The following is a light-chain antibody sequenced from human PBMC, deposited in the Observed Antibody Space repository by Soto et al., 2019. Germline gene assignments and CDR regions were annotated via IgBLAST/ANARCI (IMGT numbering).Light chain of an antibody. V-gene: IGKV3-15*01. Sequence: EIVMTQSPATLSVSPGERATLSRRASQSVSSNLAWFQQKPGQAPRLLINGASTRATGIPARFSGSGSGTDFTLTISRLEPEDFAVYYCQQYGSSPRTFGQGTKVDIK. CDR2: GAS. CDR3: QQYGSSPRT. CDR1: QSVSSN. J-gene: IGKJ1*01.